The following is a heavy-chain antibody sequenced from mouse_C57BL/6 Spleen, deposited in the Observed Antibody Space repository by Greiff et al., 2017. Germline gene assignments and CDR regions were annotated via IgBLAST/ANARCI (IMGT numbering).Heavy chain of an antibody. CDR1: GFTFSDYG. CDR3: ARDYGSSPRAMDY. CDR2: ISSGSSTM. Sequence: EVKLVESGGGLVKPGGSLKLSCAASGFTFSDYGMHWVRQAPEKGLEWVAYISSGSSTMYYADTVKGRFTISSDNAKNTLFLQMTSLRSEDTAMYYCARDYGSSPRAMDYWGQGTSVTVSS. V-gene: IGHV5-17*01. J-gene: IGHJ4*01. D-gene: IGHD1-1*01.